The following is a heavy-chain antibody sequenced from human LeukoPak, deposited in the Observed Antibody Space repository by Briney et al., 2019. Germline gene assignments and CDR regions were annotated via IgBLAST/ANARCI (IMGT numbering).Heavy chain of an antibody. CDR1: GFTFSTNA. V-gene: IGHV3-23*01. CDR2: ISDSGNT. Sequence: PGGSLRLSCAASGFTFSTNAMSWARRAPGRGLEWVSAISDSGNTYYADSVKGRFTISRDNSKNTLYLQMNSLRAKDTAVYYCAKGKGSSGWFDWGQGTLVTVSS. J-gene: IGHJ4*02. D-gene: IGHD6-19*01. CDR3: AKGKGSSGWFD.